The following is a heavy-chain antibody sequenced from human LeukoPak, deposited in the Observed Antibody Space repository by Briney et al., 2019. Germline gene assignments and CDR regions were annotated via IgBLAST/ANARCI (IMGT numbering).Heavy chain of an antibody. J-gene: IGHJ6*03. V-gene: IGHV1-8*01. D-gene: IGHD1-7*01. CDR1: GYTFTSYD. CDR3: ARGTRHNWNYVYYYYYMDV. CDR2: MNPNSGNT. Sequence: ASVKVSCKASGYTFTSYDINWVRQATGQGLEWMGWMNPNSGNTGYAQKFQGRVTMTRNTSISTAYMELSSLRSEDTAVYYCARGTRHNWNYVYYYYYMDVWGKGTTVTVSS.